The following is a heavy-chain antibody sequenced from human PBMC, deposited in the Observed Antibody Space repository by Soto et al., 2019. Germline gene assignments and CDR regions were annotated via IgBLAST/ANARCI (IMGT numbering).Heavy chain of an antibody. V-gene: IGHV3-30*18. CDR2: ISYDGSNK. CDR3: AKVAAAHLPWFDP. CDR1: VFTFSSYG. D-gene: IGHD6-13*01. Sequence: LRLSFAASVFTFSSYGMHWVRQAPGKGLEWVAVISYDGSNKYYADSVKGRFTISRDNSKNTLYLQMNSLRAEDTAVYYCAKVAAAHLPWFDPWGQGTLVTVSS. J-gene: IGHJ5*02.